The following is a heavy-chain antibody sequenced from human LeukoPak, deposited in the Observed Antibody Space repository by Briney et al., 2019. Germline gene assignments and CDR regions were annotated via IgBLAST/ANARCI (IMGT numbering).Heavy chain of an antibody. CDR2: IYYSGST. V-gene: IGHV4-39*07. CDR3: ARVEGQWLAPYYFDY. CDR1: GGSISSTSYY. D-gene: IGHD6-19*01. Sequence: SETLSLTCTVSGGSISSTSYYWGWIRQPPGKGLEWIGSIYYSGSTYYNPSLKSRVTISVDTSKNQFSLKLSSVTAADTAVYYCARVEGQWLAPYYFDYWGQGTLVTVSS. J-gene: IGHJ4*02.